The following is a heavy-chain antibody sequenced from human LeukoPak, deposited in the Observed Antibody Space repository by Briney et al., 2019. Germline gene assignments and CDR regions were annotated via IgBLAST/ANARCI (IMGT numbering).Heavy chain of an antibody. CDR3: ATISLTYSDYDLGFFDS. V-gene: IGHV3-21*01. CDR2: ISTSSAHI. CDR1: GFTFSKYT. J-gene: IGHJ4*02. D-gene: IGHD5-12*01. Sequence: GGSLTLSCAASGFTFSKYTMNWLRQAPGKGLEWVSSISTSSAHIYYADSVKGRFTITRDNAKNSLFLQMNSLRAEDTAVYYCATISLTYSDYDLGFFDSWGQGALVTVSS.